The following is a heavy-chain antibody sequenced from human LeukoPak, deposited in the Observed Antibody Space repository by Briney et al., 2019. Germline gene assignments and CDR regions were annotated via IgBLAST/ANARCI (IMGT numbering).Heavy chain of an antibody. Sequence: GRSLRLSCAASGFTFDDYAMHWVRQPPGKGLEWVSGISWNSDSIGYADSVKGRFTISRDNAKNSLYLQMNSLRTEDTALYYRAKDPSGRGSLPQDYWGQGTLVTVSS. CDR2: ISWNSDSI. CDR3: AKDPSGRGSLPQDY. J-gene: IGHJ4*02. V-gene: IGHV3-9*01. CDR1: GFTFDDYA. D-gene: IGHD3-10*01.